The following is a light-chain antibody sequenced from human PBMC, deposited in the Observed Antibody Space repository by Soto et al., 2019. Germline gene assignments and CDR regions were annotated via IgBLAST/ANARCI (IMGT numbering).Light chain of an antibody. CDR1: SNDVGAYNY. CDR3: TSYTRSRTYV. CDR2: DVS. J-gene: IGLJ1*01. Sequence: QSALTQPASVSGSPGQSITVSCTGTSNDVGAYNYVSWYQQHPGTAPKLMIYDVSNRPSGVSNRFSGSKSGNTASLTISGLQAVDEAEYYCTSYTRSRTYVFGTGTKVPV. V-gene: IGLV2-14*03.